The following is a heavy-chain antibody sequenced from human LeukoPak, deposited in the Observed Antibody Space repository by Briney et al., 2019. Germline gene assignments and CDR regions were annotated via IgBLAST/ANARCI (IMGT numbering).Heavy chain of an antibody. J-gene: IGHJ4*02. CDR1: GYTFTTYA. D-gene: IGHD4-17*01. Sequence: ASVKVSCKASGYTFTTYAINWVRRAPGQGLEWMGWINTDTGNPTYAQGFTGRFVFSLDTSVSTAYLQISRLKAEDTAVYYCARGLTTVTTFTDYWGQGTLVTVSS. CDR3: ARGLTTVTTFTDY. V-gene: IGHV7-4-1*02. CDR2: INTDTGNP.